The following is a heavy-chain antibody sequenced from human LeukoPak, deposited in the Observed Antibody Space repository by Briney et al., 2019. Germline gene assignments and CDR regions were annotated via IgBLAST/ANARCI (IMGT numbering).Heavy chain of an antibody. V-gene: IGHV4-59*08. J-gene: IGHJ6*02. CDR1: GGSISSYY. D-gene: IGHD3-10*01. CDR3: ARHVGLWFGELLDYYYYGMDV. CDR2: IYYSGST. Sequence: SETLSLTCTASGGSISSYYWSWIRQPPGKGLEWIGYIYYSGSTNYNPFLKSRFTISVDTPNNQFSLKLSSVTASDTAVYYGARHVGLWFGELLDYYYYGMDVWGQGTLVTVSS.